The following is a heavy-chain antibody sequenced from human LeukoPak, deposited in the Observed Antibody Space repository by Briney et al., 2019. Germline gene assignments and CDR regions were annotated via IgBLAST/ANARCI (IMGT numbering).Heavy chain of an antibody. V-gene: IGHV1-8*03. D-gene: IGHD6-6*01. J-gene: IGHJ4*02. Sequence: ASMKVSCKASGYTFTNYDINWVRQATGQELEWMGWMNPDSGNTGYAEKFQVRGTITRNTSISTAYMELSSLVSEDTAVYYCARGKFGYYSSSSYYFDYWGQGILVTVSS. CDR2: MNPDSGNT. CDR1: GYTFTNYD. CDR3: ARGKFGYYSSSSYYFDY.